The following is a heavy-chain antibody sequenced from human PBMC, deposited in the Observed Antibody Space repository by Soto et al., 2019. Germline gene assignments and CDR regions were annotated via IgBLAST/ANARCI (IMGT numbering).Heavy chain of an antibody. CDR3: ARGEYCSSTSCPKSYFDY. J-gene: IGHJ4*02. CDR1: GGSFSGYY. CDR2: INHSGST. V-gene: IGHV4-34*01. Sequence: SETLSLTCAVYGGSFSGYYWSWIRQPPGKGLEWIGEINHSGSTNYNPCLKSRVTISVDTSKNQFSLKLSSVTAADTAVYYCARGEYCSSTSCPKSYFDYWGQGTLVTVSS. D-gene: IGHD2-2*01.